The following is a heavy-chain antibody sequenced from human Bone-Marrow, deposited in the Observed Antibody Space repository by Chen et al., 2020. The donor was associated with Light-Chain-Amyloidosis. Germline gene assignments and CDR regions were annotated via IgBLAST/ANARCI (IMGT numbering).Heavy chain of an antibody. CDR2: IYYSGST. V-gene: IGHV4-39*01. Sequence: QLQLQESGPGLVKPSETLSLTCTVSGGSISSSSYYWGWIRQPPGKGLERIGSIYYSGSTYYNPSLKSRVTISVDTSKNQFSLKLSSVTAADTAVYYCARLYCSGGSCRYYYYYMDVWGKGTTVTVSS. D-gene: IGHD2-15*01. CDR1: GGSISSSSYY. J-gene: IGHJ6*03. CDR3: ARLYCSGGSCRYYYYYMDV.